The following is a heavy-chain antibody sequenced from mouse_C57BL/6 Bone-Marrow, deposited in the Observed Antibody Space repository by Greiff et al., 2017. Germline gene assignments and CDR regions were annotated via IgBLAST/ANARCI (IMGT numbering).Heavy chain of an antibody. D-gene: IGHD4-1*01. V-gene: IGHV1-64*01. CDR2: IHPNSGST. J-gene: IGHJ3*01. CDR1: GYTFTSYW. Sequence: QVQLQQPGAELVKPGASVTLSCKASGYTFTSYWMHWVQQRPGQGLEWIGMIHPNSGSTNYNEKFKSKATLTVDKASSTAYMQLSSLTSEDSAVYYCARLGRGAYWGQGTLVTVSA. CDR3: ARLGRGAY.